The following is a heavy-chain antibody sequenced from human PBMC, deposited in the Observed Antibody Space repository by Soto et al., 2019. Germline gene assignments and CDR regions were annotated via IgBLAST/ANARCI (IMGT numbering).Heavy chain of an antibody. J-gene: IGHJ5*02. Sequence: PGESLKISCKGSGYSFTSYWISWVRQMPGKGLEWMGRIDPSDSYTNYSPSFQGHVTISADKSISTAYLQWSSLKASDTAMYYCARAKDIVVVVADPNWFDPWGQGTLVTVSS. V-gene: IGHV5-10-1*01. CDR1: GYSFTSYW. D-gene: IGHD2-15*01. CDR3: ARAKDIVVVVADPNWFDP. CDR2: IDPSDSYT.